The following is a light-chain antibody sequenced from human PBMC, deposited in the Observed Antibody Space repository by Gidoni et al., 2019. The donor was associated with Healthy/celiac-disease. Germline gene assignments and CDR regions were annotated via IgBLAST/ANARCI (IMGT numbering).Light chain of an antibody. CDR2: AAS. CDR1: QSISSY. CDR3: QQSYSTPGT. J-gene: IGKJ1*01. V-gene: IGKV1-39*01. Sequence: DIQMTQSPSSLSASVGDRVTITCRASQSISSYLNWYQQKPGKAPKLLIYAASSLQSGVPSRFSGSGSWTDFTLTISSLQPEDFATYYCQQSYSTPGTFGQGTKVEIK.